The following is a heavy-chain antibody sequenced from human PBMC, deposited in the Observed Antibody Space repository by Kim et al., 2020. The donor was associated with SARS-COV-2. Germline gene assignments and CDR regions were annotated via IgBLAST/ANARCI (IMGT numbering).Heavy chain of an antibody. J-gene: IGHJ6*02. Sequence: GGSLRLSCAASGLTFSDCDMNWVRQAPGKGLEWVSYISRSSSHIYYAGSVRGRFTISRDNAKNSLYLQMDSLRAEDTAVYYCARDDGAAARWSGMDVWGQGTTVTVSS. D-gene: IGHD6-6*01. CDR3: ARDDGAAARWSGMDV. V-gene: IGHV3-21*01. CDR1: GLTFSDCD. CDR2: ISRSSSHI.